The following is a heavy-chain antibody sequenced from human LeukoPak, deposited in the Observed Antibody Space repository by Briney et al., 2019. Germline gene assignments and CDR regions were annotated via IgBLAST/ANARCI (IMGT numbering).Heavy chain of an antibody. CDR3: ASPNYDFWSGYAFDI. V-gene: IGHV5-51*01. Sequence: GESLEISCKGSGYSFTSYWIGWVRQMPGKGLEWMGIIYPGDPDTRYSPSFQGQVTISADKSISTAYLQWSSLKASDTAMYYCASPNYDFWSGYAFDIWGQGTMVTVSS. CDR2: IYPGDPDT. J-gene: IGHJ3*02. CDR1: GYSFTSYW. D-gene: IGHD3-3*01.